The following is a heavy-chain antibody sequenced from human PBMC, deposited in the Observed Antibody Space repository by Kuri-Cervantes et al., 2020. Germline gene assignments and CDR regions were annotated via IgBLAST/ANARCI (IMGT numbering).Heavy chain of an antibody. CDR2: MNPNSGNT. D-gene: IGHD3-9*01. CDR3: ARRGDYYDILTGFSDAFDI. CDR1: GGTFISYD. Sequence: ASAKVSCKASGGTFISYDINWVRQATGQGLEWMGWMNPNSGNTGYAQKFQGRVTMTRNTSISTAYMELSSLRSEDTAVYYCARRGDYYDILTGFSDAFDIWGQGTMVTVSS. J-gene: IGHJ3*02. V-gene: IGHV1-8*02.